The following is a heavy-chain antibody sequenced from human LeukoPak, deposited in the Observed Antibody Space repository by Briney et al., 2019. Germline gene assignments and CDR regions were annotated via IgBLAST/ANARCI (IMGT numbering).Heavy chain of an antibody. CDR2: ISAYNGNT. J-gene: IGHJ6*03. Sequence: GASVKVSCKASGYTFTSYGISWVRQAPGQGLEWMGWISAYNGNTNYAQKLQGRVTMTTDTSTSTAYMGLRSLRSDDTAVYYCARTCSGGSCYRYPSYYYYYYMDVWGKGTTVTVSS. V-gene: IGHV1-18*01. CDR1: GYTFTSYG. D-gene: IGHD2-15*01. CDR3: ARTCSGGSCYRYPSYYYYYYMDV.